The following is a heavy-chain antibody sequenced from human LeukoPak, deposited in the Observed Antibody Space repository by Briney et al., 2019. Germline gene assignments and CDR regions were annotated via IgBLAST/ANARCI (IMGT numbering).Heavy chain of an antibody. D-gene: IGHD5-18*01. CDR2: INHSGST. Sequence: SETLSLTCAVYGGSFSGYYWSWIRQPPGKGLEWIGEINHSGSTNYNPSLKSRVTISVDTSKNQFSLKLSSVTAADTAVYYCARVRRYSYGYSVDYWGQGTLVTVSS. V-gene: IGHV4-34*01. J-gene: IGHJ4*02. CDR3: ARVRRYSYGYSVDY. CDR1: GGSFSGYY.